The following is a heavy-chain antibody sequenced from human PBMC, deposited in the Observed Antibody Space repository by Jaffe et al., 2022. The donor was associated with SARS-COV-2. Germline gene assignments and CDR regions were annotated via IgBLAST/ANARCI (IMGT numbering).Heavy chain of an antibody. CDR1: GFTFSSYA. Sequence: QVQLVESGGGVVQPGRSLRLSCAASGFTFSSYAIHWVRQAPGKGLEWVAVISYDGSNEYYADSVKGRFTISRDNSKNTLYLQMNSLRPEDTAVYYCAKCGQAHYYGSNWFDPWGQGTLVTVSS. CDR2: ISYDGSNE. CDR3: AKCGQAHYYGSNWFDP. D-gene: IGHD3-10*01. V-gene: IGHV3-30*04. J-gene: IGHJ5*02.